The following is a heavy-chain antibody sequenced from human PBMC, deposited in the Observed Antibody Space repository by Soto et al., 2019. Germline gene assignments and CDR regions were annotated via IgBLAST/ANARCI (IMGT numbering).Heavy chain of an antibody. CDR1: GCSISSSSYY. CDR2: IYYSGST. CDR3: ARELSGPDY. D-gene: IGHD2-15*01. Sequence: PSETLSLSCTVSGCSISSSSYYWGWIRQPPGKGLEWIGSIYYSGSTYYNPSLKSRVTISVDTSKNRFSLKLSSVTAADTAVYYCARELSGPDYWGQGTLVTV. V-gene: IGHV4-39*02. J-gene: IGHJ4*02.